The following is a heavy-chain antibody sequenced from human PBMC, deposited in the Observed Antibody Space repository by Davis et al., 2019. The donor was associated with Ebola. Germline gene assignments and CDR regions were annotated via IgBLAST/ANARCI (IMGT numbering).Heavy chain of an antibody. CDR3: ARDTMPHYYDSSGYGGAFDI. D-gene: IGHD3-22*01. V-gene: IGHV4-30-2*01. CDR1: GGSISSGGYS. CDR2: IYHSGST. J-gene: IGHJ3*02. Sequence: PSETLSLTCAVSGGSISSGGYSWSWIRQPPGKGLEWIGYIYHSGSTYYNPSLKSRVTISVDRSKNQFSLKLSSVTAADTAVYYCARDTMPHYYDSSGYGGAFDIWGQGTMVTVSS.